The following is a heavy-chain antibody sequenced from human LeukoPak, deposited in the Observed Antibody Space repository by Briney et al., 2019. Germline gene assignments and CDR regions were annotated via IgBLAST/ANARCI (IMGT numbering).Heavy chain of an antibody. J-gene: IGHJ4*02. D-gene: IGHD3-22*01. CDR1: GFDFGAYE. CDR3: TRGDSYYYDSSGYFDY. Sequence: GGSLRLSCAASGFDFGAYEMNWVRQAPGKGLEWVGFIRSKAYGGTTEYAASVKGRFTISRDDSKSTAYLQMNSLRTEDTAVYYCTRGDSYYYDSSGYFDYWGQGTLVTVSS. V-gene: IGHV3-49*04. CDR2: IRSKAYGGTT.